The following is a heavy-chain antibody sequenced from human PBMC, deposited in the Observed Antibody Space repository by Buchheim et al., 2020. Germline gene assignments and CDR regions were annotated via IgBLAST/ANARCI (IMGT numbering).Heavy chain of an antibody. D-gene: IGHD2-2*01. V-gene: IGHV3-23*01. CDR1: GFTFSSYA. Sequence: EVQLLESGGGLVQPGGSLRLSCAASGFTFSSYALNWVRQAPGKGLEWVSAISGSSYRTYYADSVKGRITISRDISKKTLNLQMNSLRAEDTAVYYCTKGACSSTSCYAGGYFDNWGQGIL. CDR3: TKGACSSTSCYAGGYFDN. J-gene: IGHJ4*02. CDR2: ISGSSYRT.